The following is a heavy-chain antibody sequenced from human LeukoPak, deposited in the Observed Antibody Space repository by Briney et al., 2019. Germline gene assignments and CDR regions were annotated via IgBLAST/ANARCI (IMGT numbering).Heavy chain of an antibody. D-gene: IGHD5-12*01. CDR1: GFTFGDYA. Sequence: GGSLRLSCTASGFTFGDYAMDWVRQAPGKGLEWVGFIRSKTYGGTTAYAASVKGRFTISRDDSKNIAYLQMNSLKTEDTAVYYCSRQIRATTDYFDYWGQGTLVTVSS. V-gene: IGHV3-49*04. J-gene: IGHJ4*02. CDR2: IRSKTYGGTT. CDR3: SRQIRATTDYFDY.